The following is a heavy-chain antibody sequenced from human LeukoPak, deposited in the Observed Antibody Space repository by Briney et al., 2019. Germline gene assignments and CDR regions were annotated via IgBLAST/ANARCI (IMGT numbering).Heavy chain of an antibody. D-gene: IGHD6-19*01. V-gene: IGHV3-48*03. Sequence: GGSLRLSCAASGFTFSSYEMNWVRQAPGKGLEWVSYISSGGSTIYYADSVKGRFTISRDNAKNSLYLQMNSLRAEDTAVYYCARDPLRSGGAVAGDPYFDYWGQGTLVTVSS. CDR3: ARDPLRSGGAVAGDPYFDY. CDR2: ISSGGSTI. J-gene: IGHJ4*02. CDR1: GFTFSSYE.